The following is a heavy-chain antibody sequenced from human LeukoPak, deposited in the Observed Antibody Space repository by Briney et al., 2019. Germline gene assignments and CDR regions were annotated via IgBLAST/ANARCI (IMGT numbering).Heavy chain of an antibody. V-gene: IGHV5-51*01. CDR1: GYSFTSYW. D-gene: IGHD5-18*01. CDR2: IYPGDSDT. CDR3: ASGYSYGYWSFGHFDY. J-gene: IGHJ4*02. Sequence: GESLKISCKGSGYSFTSYWIGWVRQMPGKGLEWMGIIYPGDSDTRYSPSFQGQVTISADKSISTAYLQWSSLKASDTAMYYCASGYSYGYWSFGHFDYWGQGTLVTVSS.